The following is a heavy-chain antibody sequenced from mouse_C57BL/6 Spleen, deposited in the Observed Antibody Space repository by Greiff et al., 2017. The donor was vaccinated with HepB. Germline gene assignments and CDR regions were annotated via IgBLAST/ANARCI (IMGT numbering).Heavy chain of an antibody. CDR3: AREGSTMANYFDY. CDR2: IDPEDGET. V-gene: IGHV14-2*01. Sequence: EVQLQQSGAELVKPGASVKLSCTASGFNIKDYYMHWVKQRTEQGLEWIGRIDPEDGETKYAPKFPGKATITADTSSNTAYLQLSSLTSEDTAVYYCAREGSTMANYFDYWGQGTTLTVSS. J-gene: IGHJ2*01. CDR1: GFNIKDYY. D-gene: IGHD2-1*01.